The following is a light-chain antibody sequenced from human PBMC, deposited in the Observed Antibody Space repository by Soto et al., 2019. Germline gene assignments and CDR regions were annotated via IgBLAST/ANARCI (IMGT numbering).Light chain of an antibody. V-gene: IGKV4-1*01. CDR1: QSVLYSSNNKNY. J-gene: IGKJ3*01. CDR2: WAS. CDR3: QHYCNTPFA. Sequence: DIVMTQSPDSLAVSLGERATINCKSSQSVLYSSNNKNYLAWYQQKPGQPPKLLIYWASTRESGVPDRFSGSGSGTDFTLTISSLQAEDVAVYYCQHYCNTPFAFGPGTKVDIK.